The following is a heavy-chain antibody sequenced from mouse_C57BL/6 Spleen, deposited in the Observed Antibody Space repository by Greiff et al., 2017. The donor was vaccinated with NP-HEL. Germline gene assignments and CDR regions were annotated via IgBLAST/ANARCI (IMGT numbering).Heavy chain of an antibody. V-gene: IGHV1-72*01. D-gene: IGHD1-1*01. CDR2: IDPNSGGT. J-gene: IGHJ1*03. Sequence: VKLQQPGAELVKPGASVKLSCKASGYTFTSYWMHWVKQRPGRGLEWIGRIDPNSGGTKYNEKFKSKATLTVDKPSSTAYMQLSSLTSEDSAVYYCARVNYYGSSYWYFDVWGTGTTVTVSS. CDR3: ARVNYYGSSYWYFDV. CDR1: GYTFTSYW.